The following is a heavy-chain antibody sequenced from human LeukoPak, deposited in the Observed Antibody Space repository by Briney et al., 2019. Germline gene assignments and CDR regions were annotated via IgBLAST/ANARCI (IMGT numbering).Heavy chain of an antibody. J-gene: IGHJ4*02. CDR2: IRSKAYGGTT. D-gene: IGHD2-2*01. V-gene: IGHV3-49*04. CDR1: GFTFGDYA. Sequence: GGSLRLSCTASGFTFGDYAMSWVRQAPGKGLEWVGFIRSKAYGGTTDYAASVQGRFTISRGDSKSIAYLQMNSLKTEDTAVYYCSRDSLLVVPPVTVGGLDYWGQGTLVTVSS. CDR3: SRDSLLVVPPVTVGGLDY.